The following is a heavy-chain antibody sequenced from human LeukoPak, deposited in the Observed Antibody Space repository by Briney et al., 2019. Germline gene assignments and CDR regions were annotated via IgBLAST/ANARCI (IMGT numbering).Heavy chain of an antibody. J-gene: IGHJ6*02. CDR2: INHSGST. CDR1: GGSFSGYY. CDR3: ARTDSYCSSTSCYYYYGMDV. V-gene: IGHV4-34*01. D-gene: IGHD2-2*01. Sequence: SEPLSLTCAVYGGSFSGYYWSWIRQPRGKGVEWCGEINHSGSTNYNPSIKSRVTISVDTSKNQFSLKLSSVTAADTAVYYCARTDSYCSSTSCYYYYGMDVWGQGTTVTVSS.